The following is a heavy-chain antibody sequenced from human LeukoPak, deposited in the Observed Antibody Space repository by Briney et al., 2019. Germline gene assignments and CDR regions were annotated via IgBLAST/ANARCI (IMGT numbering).Heavy chain of an antibody. D-gene: IGHD6-13*01. CDR3: AKDFKYSSSWYVGYYFDY. Sequence: PGGSLRLSCAASGFTFSSYAMSWVRQAPGKGLEWVSAISGSGGSTYYADSVKGRFTISRDNSKSTLYLQMNSLRAEDTAVYYCAKDFKYSSSWYVGYYFDYWGQGTLVTVSS. J-gene: IGHJ4*02. V-gene: IGHV3-23*01. CDR2: ISGSGGST. CDR1: GFTFSSYA.